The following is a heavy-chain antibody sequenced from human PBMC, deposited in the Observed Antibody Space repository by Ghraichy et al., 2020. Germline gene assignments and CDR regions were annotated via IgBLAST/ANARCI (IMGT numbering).Heavy chain of an antibody. CDR1: GGSISSYY. D-gene: IGHD5-18*01. CDR3: ARGEQLWFSEFDY. V-gene: IGHV4-59*01. J-gene: IGHJ4*02. Sequence: SETLSLTCTVSGGSISSYYWSWIRQPPGKGLEWIGYIYYSGSTNYNPSLKSRVTISVDTSKNQFSLKLSSVTAADTAVYYCARGEQLWFSEFDYWGQGTLVTVSS. CDR2: IYYSGST.